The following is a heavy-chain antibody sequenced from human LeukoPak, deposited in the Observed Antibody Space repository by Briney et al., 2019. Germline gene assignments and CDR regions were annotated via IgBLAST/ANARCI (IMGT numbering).Heavy chain of an antibody. D-gene: IGHD3-22*01. CDR3: ARDHRYYDSSGYYYKSHYYYYYMDV. V-gene: IGHV1-18*01. CDR2: ISAYNGNT. CDR1: GYTFISYG. Sequence: ASVKVSCKASGYTFISYGITWVRQAPGQGLEWMGWISAYNGNTNYAQKLQGRVTMTTDTFTSTAYMELRSLRSDDTAVYYCARDHRYYDSSGYYYKSHYYYYYMDVWGKGTTVTVSS. J-gene: IGHJ6*03.